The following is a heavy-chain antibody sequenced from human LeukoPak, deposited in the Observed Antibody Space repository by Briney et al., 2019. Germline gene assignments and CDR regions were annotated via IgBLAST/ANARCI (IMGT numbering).Heavy chain of an antibody. Sequence: ASVKVSCKASGYTFTGYYLHWVRQAPGQGLEWMGWINPNGGGREYAQKFQGRVNMTRDTAISTAYMELSSLTFDDTAIYYCAKVGYFYGSGSQTGGYLDYWGQGTLVTVSS. J-gene: IGHJ4*02. D-gene: IGHD3-10*01. CDR3: AKVGYFYGSGSQTGGYLDY. CDR2: INPNGGGR. V-gene: IGHV1-2*02. CDR1: GYTFTGYY.